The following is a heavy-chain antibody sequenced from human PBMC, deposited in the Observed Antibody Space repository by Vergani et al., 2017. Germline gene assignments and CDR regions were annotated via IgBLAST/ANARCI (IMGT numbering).Heavy chain of an antibody. CDR1: GFTFSSYA. V-gene: IGHV3-23*01. J-gene: IGHJ5*02. CDR3: AKDALRYFALNWFDP. Sequence: EVQLLESGGGLVQPGGSLRLSCAASGFTFSSYAMSWVRQAPGKGLEWVSAISGSGGSTYYADSVKGRFTLSRDNSKTTLYLQMNSLRAEDTAVYYCAKDALRYFALNWFDPWGQGTLVTVSS. CDR2: ISGSGGST. D-gene: IGHD3-9*01.